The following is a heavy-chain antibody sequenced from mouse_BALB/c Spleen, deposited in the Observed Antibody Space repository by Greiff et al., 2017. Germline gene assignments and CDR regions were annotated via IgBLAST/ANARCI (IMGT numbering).Heavy chain of an antibody. CDR2: IYPGDGDT. J-gene: IGHJ4*01. D-gene: IGHD2-14*01. Sequence: QVQLKESGAELARPGASVKLSCKASGYTFTSYWMQWVKQRPGQGLEWIGAIYPGDGDTRYTQKFKGKATLTADKSSSTAYMQLSSLASEDSAVYYCARLSYYRYDGGYAMDYWGQGTSVTVSS. CDR3: ARLSYYRYDGGYAMDY. CDR1: GYTFTSYW. V-gene: IGHV1-87*01.